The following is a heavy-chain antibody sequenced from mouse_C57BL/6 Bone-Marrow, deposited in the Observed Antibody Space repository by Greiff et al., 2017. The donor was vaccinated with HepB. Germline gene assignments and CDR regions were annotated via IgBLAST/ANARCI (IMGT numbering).Heavy chain of an antibody. CDR1: GFTFSDFY. J-gene: IGHJ1*03. CDR2: SRNKANDYTT. CDR3: ARDADGSSYWYFDV. V-gene: IGHV7-1*01. D-gene: IGHD1-1*01. Sequence: EVNVVDSGGGLVQSGRSLRLSCATSGFTFSDFYMEWVRQAPGKGLEWIAASRNKANDYTTEYSASVKGRFIVSRDTSQSILYLQMNALRAEDTAIYYCARDADGSSYWYFDVWGTGTTVTVSS.